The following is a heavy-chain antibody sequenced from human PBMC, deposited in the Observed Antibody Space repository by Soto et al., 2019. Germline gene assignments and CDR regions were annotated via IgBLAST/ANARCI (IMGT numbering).Heavy chain of an antibody. V-gene: IGHV3-23*01. CDR1: GFTFSSYA. CDR2: ISGSGGST. CDR3: AKQYYYDSSGYYYPLGMDV. D-gene: IGHD3-22*01. J-gene: IGHJ6*02. Sequence: VQLLESGGGLVQPGGSLRLSCAASGFTFSSYAMSWVRQAPGKGLEWVSAISGSGGSTYYADSVKGRFTISRDNSKNTLYLQMNSLRAEDTAVYYCAKQYYYDSSGYYYPLGMDVWGQGTTVTVSS.